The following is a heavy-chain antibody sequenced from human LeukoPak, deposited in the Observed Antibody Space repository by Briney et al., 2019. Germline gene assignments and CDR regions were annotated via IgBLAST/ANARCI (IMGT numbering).Heavy chain of an antibody. CDR3: ARGGPYCSGGSCYDAFDI. CDR2: ISSSASTI. V-gene: IGHV3-48*03. D-gene: IGHD2-15*01. CDR1: GFTFSSYE. J-gene: IGHJ3*02. Sequence: GGSLRPSCAASGFTFSSYEMNWVRQAPGKGLEWISYISSSASTIYYADSVKGRFTISRDNAKNSLYLQMNSLRAEDTAVYYCARGGPYCSGGSCYDAFDIWGQGTMVTVSS.